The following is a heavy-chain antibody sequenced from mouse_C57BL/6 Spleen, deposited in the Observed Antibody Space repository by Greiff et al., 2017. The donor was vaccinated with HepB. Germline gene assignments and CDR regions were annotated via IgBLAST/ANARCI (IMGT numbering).Heavy chain of an antibody. V-gene: IGHV1-72*01. D-gene: IGHD1-1*01. CDR1: GYTFTSYW. CDR3: ATSITTVVAEAMDY. Sequence: QVQLKQPGAELVKPGASVKLSCKASGYTFTSYWMHWVKQRPGRGLEWIGRIDPNSGGTKYNEKFKSKATLTVDKPSSTAYMQLSSLTSEDSAVYYCATSITTVVAEAMDYWGQGTSVTVSS. J-gene: IGHJ4*01. CDR2: IDPNSGGT.